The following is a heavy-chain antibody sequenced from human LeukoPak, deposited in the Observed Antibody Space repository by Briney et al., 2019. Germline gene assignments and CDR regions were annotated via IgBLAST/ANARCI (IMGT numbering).Heavy chain of an antibody. CDR3: ARDGTMVRGGYFDY. J-gene: IGHJ4*02. CDR2: IYTSGST. CDR1: GGSISSYY. V-gene: IGHV4-4*07. Sequence: PSETLSLTCTVSGGSISSYYWSWIRQPAGKGLEWIGRIYTSGSTNYNPSLKSRVTMSVDTSKNQFSLKLSSVTAADTAVYYCARDGTMVRGGYFDYWGQGTLVTVSS. D-gene: IGHD3-10*01.